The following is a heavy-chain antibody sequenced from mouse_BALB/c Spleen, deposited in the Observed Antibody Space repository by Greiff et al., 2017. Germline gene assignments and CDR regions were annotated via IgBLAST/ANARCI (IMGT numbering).Heavy chain of an antibody. CDR2: IWSGGST. D-gene: IGHD4-1*02. V-gene: IGHV2-4-1*01. J-gene: IGHJ3*01. CDR1: GFSLTSYG. Sequence: VQLQQSGPGLVQPSQSLSITCTVSGFSLTSYGVHWVRQSPGKGLEWLGVIWSGGSTDYNAAFISRLSISKDNSKSQVFFKMNSLQADDTAIYYCARQLGQGGWFAYWGQGTLVTVSA. CDR3: ARQLGQGGWFAY.